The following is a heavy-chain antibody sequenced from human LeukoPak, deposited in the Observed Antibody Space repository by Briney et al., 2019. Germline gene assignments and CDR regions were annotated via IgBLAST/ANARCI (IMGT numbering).Heavy chain of an antibody. V-gene: IGHV1-2*02. J-gene: IGHJ6*03. Sequence: ASVKVSCKASGYTFTGYYMHWVRQAPGQGLEWMGWINPNSGGTNYAQKFQGRVTMTRDTSISTAYMELSRLRSDDTAVYYCARDSSGLYHYYYYYMDVWGKGTTVTVSS. CDR3: ARDSSGLYHYYYYYMDV. D-gene: IGHD3-22*01. CDR1: GYTFTGYY. CDR2: INPNSGGT.